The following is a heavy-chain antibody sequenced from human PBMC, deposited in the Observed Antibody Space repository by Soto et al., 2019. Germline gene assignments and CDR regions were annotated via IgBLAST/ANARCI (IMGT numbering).Heavy chain of an antibody. Sequence: SETLSLSCAVYSGSLSDFYWNWIRQPPGKGLEWIGEINSSGNTNYNPSLKSRVTISIDTSKNQFSLKLSSVTAADTAVYYCARGRPHTTSSCYLNYWGAGTLVTVSS. CDR3: ARGRPHTTSSCYLNY. V-gene: IGHV4-34*01. CDR2: INSSGNT. J-gene: IGHJ4*02. CDR1: SGSLSDFY. D-gene: IGHD2-2*01.